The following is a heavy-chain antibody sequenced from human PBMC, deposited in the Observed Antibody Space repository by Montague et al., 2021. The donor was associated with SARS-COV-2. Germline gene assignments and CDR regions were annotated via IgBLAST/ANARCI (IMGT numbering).Heavy chain of an antibody. J-gene: IGHJ4*02. Sequence: SETLSLTCTVSGGSISSSNYYWGWIRQPPGKGLEWIGSIYYSGTTYYNPSLQSRVTISVDTSKKQFSLKLSSVTAADTAVYYCARETYNSGWFQQFDYWGQGTRVTV. V-gene: IGHV4-39*01. CDR3: ARETYNSGWFQQFDY. CDR2: IYYSGTT. D-gene: IGHD6-19*01. CDR1: GGSISSSNYY.